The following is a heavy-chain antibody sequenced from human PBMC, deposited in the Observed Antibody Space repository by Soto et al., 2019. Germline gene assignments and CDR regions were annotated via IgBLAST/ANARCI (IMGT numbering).Heavy chain of an antibody. J-gene: IGHJ5*02. D-gene: IGHD7-27*01. CDR2: IYYSGST. Sequence: QVQLQESGPGLVKPSETLSLTCTVSGGSISSYYWSWIRQPPGKGLEWIGYIYYSGSTNYNPSLKSRVTISVDTSKNQFSLKLSSVTAVDTAVYYCASGRGIWGPRFDPWGQGTLVTVSS. CDR1: GGSISSYY. CDR3: ASGRGIWGPRFDP. V-gene: IGHV4-59*01.